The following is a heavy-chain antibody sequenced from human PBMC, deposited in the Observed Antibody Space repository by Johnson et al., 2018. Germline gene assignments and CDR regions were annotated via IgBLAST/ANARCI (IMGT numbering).Heavy chain of an antibody. Sequence: QVQLVESGGGVVQPGRSLRLSCVASGYTFINYGMHWVRQAPGKGLEWVAATTSSAGSKKGYVASVKGRFTIDRDNCKNTVYLQMNSLRDEDTDLYYCVKDRHSIYDLAGDYFYYYMDVWGQGTTVTVSS. D-gene: IGHD5/OR15-5a*01. CDR1: GYTFINYG. J-gene: IGHJ6*02. CDR3: VKDRHSIYDLAGDYFYYYMDV. V-gene: IGHV3-30*18. CDR2: TSSAGSKK.